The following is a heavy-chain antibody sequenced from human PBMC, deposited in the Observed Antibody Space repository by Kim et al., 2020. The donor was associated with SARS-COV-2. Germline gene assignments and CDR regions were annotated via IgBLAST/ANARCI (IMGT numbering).Heavy chain of an antibody. CDR3: ARGRYCSSTSCSPRYYGMDV. Sequence: GGSLRLSCAASGFTFSSYDMHWVRQATGKGLEWVSAIGTAGDTYYPGSVKGRFTISRENAKNSLYLQMNSLRAGDTAVYYCARGRYCSSTSCSPRYYGMDVWGQGTTVTVSS. D-gene: IGHD2-2*01. J-gene: IGHJ6*02. CDR2: IGTAGDT. CDR1: GFTFSSYD. V-gene: IGHV3-13*01.